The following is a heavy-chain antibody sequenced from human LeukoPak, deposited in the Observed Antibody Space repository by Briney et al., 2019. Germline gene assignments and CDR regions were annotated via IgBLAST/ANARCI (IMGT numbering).Heavy chain of an antibody. D-gene: IGHD3-22*01. CDR2: ISYDGSNK. J-gene: IGHJ5*02. CDR1: GFTFSSYA. V-gene: IGHV3-30-3*01. CDR3: AREYYYDSSGYYAS. Sequence: HPGGSLRLSCAASGFTFSSYAMHWVRKAPGKGLEWVAVISYDGSNKYYADSVKGRFTISRDNSKNTLYLQMNSLRAEDTAVYYCAREYYYDSSGYYASWGQGTLVTVSS.